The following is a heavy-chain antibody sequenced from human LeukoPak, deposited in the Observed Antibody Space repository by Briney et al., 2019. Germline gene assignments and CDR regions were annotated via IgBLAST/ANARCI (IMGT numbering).Heavy chain of an antibody. D-gene: IGHD1-26*01. CDR2: ISSNGGST. J-gene: IGHJ4*02. V-gene: IGHV3-64*01. CDR3: ARAVGATTSTFDY. CDR1: GFTFSSYA. Sequence: GGSLRLSCAASGFTFSSYAMHWVRQAPGKGLEYVSAISSNGGSTYYANSVKGRFTISRDNSKNTLYLQMGSLRAEDMAVYYCARAVGATTSTFDYWAREPWSPSPQ.